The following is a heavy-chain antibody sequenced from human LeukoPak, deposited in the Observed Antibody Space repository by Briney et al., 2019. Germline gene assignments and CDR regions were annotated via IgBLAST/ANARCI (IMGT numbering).Heavy chain of an antibody. D-gene: IGHD3-22*01. CDR1: GFIVSSNY. V-gene: IGHV3-53*01. CDR3: ARGGYDSSGYFHAFDI. CDR2: LYSGGNT. J-gene: IGHJ3*02. Sequence: GGSLRLSCAASGFIVSSNYMTCVRQAPGKGLEWVSVLYSGGNTYYAASVKGRFTISRDNSKNTLYLQMNSLRAEDTAAYYCARGGYDSSGYFHAFDIWGQGTMVTVSS.